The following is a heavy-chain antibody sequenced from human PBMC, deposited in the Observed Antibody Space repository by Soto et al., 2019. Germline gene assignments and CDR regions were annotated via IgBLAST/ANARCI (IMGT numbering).Heavy chain of an antibody. V-gene: IGHV4-59*01. D-gene: IGHD4-4*01. CDR2: IYYSGST. J-gene: IGHJ5*02. CDR1: GGSISSYY. Sequence: PSETLSLTCTVSGGSISSYYWSWIRQPPGKGLEWIGDIYYSGSTNYNPSLKSRVTISVDTSKNQISLQLSSVTAADTAVYYGARRVTPSNWFDPWGQGTLVTVSS. CDR3: ARRVTPSNWFDP.